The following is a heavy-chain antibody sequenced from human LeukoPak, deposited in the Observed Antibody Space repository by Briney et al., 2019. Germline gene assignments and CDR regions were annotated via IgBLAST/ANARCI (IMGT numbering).Heavy chain of an antibody. CDR3: AREGGSYRPLDY. D-gene: IGHD3-16*02. CDR1: GGAFSGYY. V-gene: IGHV4-34*01. Sequence: SETLSLTCAVYGGAFSGYYWSWIRQPPGKGLEWIGEINHSGSTNYNPSLKSRVTISVDTSKNQFSLKLSSVTAADTAVYYCAREGGSYRPLDYSGQGTLVTVSS. CDR2: INHSGST. J-gene: IGHJ4*02.